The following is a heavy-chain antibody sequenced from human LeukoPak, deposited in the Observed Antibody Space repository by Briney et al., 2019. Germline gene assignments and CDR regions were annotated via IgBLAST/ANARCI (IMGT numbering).Heavy chain of an antibody. CDR2: ISSSSSYI. Sequence: GGSLRLSCAASGFTFSSYSMNWVRQAPGKGLEWVSSISSSSSYIYYADSVKGRFTISRDNAKNTVYLQMNSLRAEDTAVYYCARKIYGDYPDYWGQGTLVTVSS. V-gene: IGHV3-21*01. J-gene: IGHJ4*02. D-gene: IGHD4-17*01. CDR3: ARKIYGDYPDY. CDR1: GFTFSSYS.